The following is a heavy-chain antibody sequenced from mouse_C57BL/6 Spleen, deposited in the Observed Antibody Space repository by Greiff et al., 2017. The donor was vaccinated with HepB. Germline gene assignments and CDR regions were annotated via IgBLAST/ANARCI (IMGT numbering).Heavy chain of an antibody. CDR2: INYDGSST. J-gene: IGHJ4*01. D-gene: IGHD4-1*01. CDR3: ARETGTYYAMDY. V-gene: IGHV5-16*01. CDR1: GFTFSDYY. Sequence: EVKLVESEGGLVQPGSSMKLSCTASGFTFSDYYMAWVRQVPEKGLEWVANINYDGSSTYYLDSLKSRFIISRDNAKNILYLQMSSLKSEDTATYYCARETGTYYAMDYWGQGTSVTVSS.